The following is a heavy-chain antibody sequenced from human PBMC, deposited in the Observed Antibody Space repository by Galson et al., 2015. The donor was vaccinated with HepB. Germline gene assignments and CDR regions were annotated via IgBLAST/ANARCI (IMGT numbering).Heavy chain of an antibody. V-gene: IGHV3-11*05. CDR2: ISDTGGYA. J-gene: IGHJ4*02. CDR1: GFTFSDYH. CDR3: ARGSNADYSFSDY. D-gene: IGHD4-17*01. Sequence: SLRLSCAASGFTFSDYHMNWLRQAPGRGLEWVASISDTGGYAYYAGSVRGRFTISRDNAKNSLSLQMSSLRAEDTAVYYCARGSNADYSFSDYWGQGTLVTVSS.